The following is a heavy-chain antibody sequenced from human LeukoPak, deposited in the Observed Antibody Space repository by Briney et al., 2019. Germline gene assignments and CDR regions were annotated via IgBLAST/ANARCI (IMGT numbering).Heavy chain of an antibody. Sequence: SETLSLTCTVSGGSISSYYWSWIRQPPGKGLEWIGYIYYSGSTNYNPSLKGRVTISVDTSKNQFSLKLSSVTAADTAVYYCARGDSSSSYLYYYYYYMDVWGKGTTVTVSS. CDR2: IYYSGST. CDR1: GGSISSYY. CDR3: ARGDSSSSYLYYYYYYMDV. D-gene: IGHD6-6*01. J-gene: IGHJ6*03. V-gene: IGHV4-59*01.